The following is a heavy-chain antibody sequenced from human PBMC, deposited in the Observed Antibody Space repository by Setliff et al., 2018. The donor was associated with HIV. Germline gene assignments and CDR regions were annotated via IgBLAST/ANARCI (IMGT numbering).Heavy chain of an antibody. CDR1: GGSISSGSYY. D-gene: IGHD6-19*01. V-gene: IGHV4-61*09. CDR2: IYTSGST. Sequence: PSETLSLTCTVSGGSISSGSYYWSWIRQPAGKGLEWIGHIYTSGSTNYNPSLKSRVTISVDTSTHQFSLKLSSVTAADTAVYYCARGRRSSGWYVYHWGQGTLVTVSS. J-gene: IGHJ4*02. CDR3: ARGRRSSGWYVYH.